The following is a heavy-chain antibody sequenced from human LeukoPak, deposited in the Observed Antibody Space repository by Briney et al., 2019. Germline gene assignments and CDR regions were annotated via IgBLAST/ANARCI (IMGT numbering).Heavy chain of an antibody. CDR1: GGSFSGYY. V-gene: IGHV4-34*01. D-gene: IGHD4-11*01. CDR2: INHSGST. CDR3: ARGHLSDYSNYYNGFDP. Sequence: PSETLSLTCAVYGGSFSGYYWSWIRQPPGKGLEWIGEINHSGSTNYNPSLKSRVTISVDTSKNQFSLKLSSVTAADTAVYYCARGHLSDYSNYYNGFDPCFLGTLVNVSS. J-gene: IGHJ5*02.